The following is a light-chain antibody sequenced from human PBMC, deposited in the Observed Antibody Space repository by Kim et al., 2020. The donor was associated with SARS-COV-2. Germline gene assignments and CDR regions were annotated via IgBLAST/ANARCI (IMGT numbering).Light chain of an antibody. CDR2: YDD. CDR3: AAWDDSLNGYV. Sequence: QRVTISCSGNSSNIGNNAVNWYQQLPGKAPKLLIYYDDLLPSGVSDRFSGSKSGTSASLAISGLQSEDEADYYCAAWDDSLNGYVFGTGTKVTVL. V-gene: IGLV1-36*01. J-gene: IGLJ1*01. CDR1: SSNIGNNA.